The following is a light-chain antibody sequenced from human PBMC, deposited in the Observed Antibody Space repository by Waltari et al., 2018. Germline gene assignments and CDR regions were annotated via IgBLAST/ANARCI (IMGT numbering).Light chain of an antibody. CDR3: QAWDTSTGVV. CDR1: NLQYKY. Sequence: YEMTQPPSVSVSPGQTASITCSGDNLQYKYVYWYQHKPGKSPLLILIRDIERPSGIPERFSGSNSGNTATLTISETQAMDEADYYCQAWDTSTGVVFGGGTKLTVL. J-gene: IGLJ2*01. V-gene: IGLV3-1*01. CDR2: RDI.